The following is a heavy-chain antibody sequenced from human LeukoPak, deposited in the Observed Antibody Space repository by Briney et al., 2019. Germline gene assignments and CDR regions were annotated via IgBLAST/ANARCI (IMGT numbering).Heavy chain of an antibody. V-gene: IGHV4-38-2*02. Sequence: SETLSLTCTVSGYSISSNYHWGWIRQPPGKGLEWIATIYHSGSTYYNPSLKGRVTISVDTSKNQFSLKMRSVTAADTAVYYCARVRAVAGTPPDYWGQGTLVTVSS. D-gene: IGHD6-19*01. CDR3: ARVRAVAGTPPDY. J-gene: IGHJ4*02. CDR2: IYHSGST. CDR1: GYSISSNYH.